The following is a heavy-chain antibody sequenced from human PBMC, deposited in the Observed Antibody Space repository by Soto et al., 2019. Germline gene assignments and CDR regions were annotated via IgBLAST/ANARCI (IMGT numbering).Heavy chain of an antibody. CDR3: ARAMYSSNTDFDY. CDR2: ISWNSGRV. Sequence: GGSLRLSCAASGFTFDDYAMHWVRQAPVKGLEWVSDISWNSGRVAYADSVKGRFTISRDNAKNSLYLQMNSLRAEDTAVYYCARAMYSSNTDFDYWGQGTLVTVSS. CDR1: GFTFDDYA. D-gene: IGHD6-13*01. J-gene: IGHJ4*02. V-gene: IGHV3-9*01.